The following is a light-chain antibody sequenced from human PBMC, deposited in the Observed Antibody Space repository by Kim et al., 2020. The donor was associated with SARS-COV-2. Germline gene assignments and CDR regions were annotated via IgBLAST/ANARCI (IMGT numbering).Light chain of an antibody. V-gene: IGLV3-21*04. CDR2: YDS. Sequence: APGKAARIPCRGSHIGSRRVHWYQQTPTQAPVLVIYYDSDRPSGIPARFSGSNSGNTATLTISRVEAGDEADYYCQVWDSSSAHYVFGTGTKVTVL. CDR1: HIGSRR. CDR3: QVWDSSSAHYV. J-gene: IGLJ1*01.